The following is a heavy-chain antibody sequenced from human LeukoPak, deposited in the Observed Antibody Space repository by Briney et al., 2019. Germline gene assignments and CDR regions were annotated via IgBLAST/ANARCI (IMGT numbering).Heavy chain of an antibody. D-gene: IGHD2-2*01. V-gene: IGHV4-39*01. CDR2: IYYSGST. CDR3: ARGYCSSTSCGPKTT. J-gene: IGHJ5*02. CDR1: GGSISSSSYY. Sequence: PSETLSLTCTVSGGSISSSSYYWGWIRQPPGKGLEWIGSIYYSGSTYYNPSLKSRVTISVDTSKNQFSLKLSSVTAADTAVYYCARGYCSSTSCGPKTTWGQGTLVTVSS.